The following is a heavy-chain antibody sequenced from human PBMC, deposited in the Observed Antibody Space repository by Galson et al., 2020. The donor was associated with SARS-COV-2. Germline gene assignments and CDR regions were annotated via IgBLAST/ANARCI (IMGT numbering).Heavy chain of an antibody. CDR2: TYYRSKWYN. D-gene: IGHD1-1*01. J-gene: IGHJ4*02. Sequence: SQTLSLTSAISGDSVSSNSAAWNWIRQSPSSGLEWLRRTYYRSKWYNGYAESVRSRIIINPDTSKNQFSLQLNSVTPEDTAVYYCARNCGSGTTGCDYWGQGTLVTVSS. CDR1: GDSVSSNSAA. CDR3: ARNCGSGTTGCDY. V-gene: IGHV6-1*01.